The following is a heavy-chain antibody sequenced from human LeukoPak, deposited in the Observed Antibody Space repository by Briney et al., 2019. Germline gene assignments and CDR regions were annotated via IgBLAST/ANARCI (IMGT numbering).Heavy chain of an antibody. CDR1: GFTFSSYA. D-gene: IGHD2-2*01. J-gene: IGHJ6*03. CDR3: AKGPGYCSSTSCYAPSYYYYYYMDV. Sequence: GGSLTLSCAASGFTFSSYAMSWVRQAPRKGLEWVSAISGSGGSTYYADSVKGRFTISRDNSKNTLYLQMNSLRAEDTAVYYCAKGPGYCSSTSCYAPSYYYYYYMDVWGKGTTVTVSS. CDR2: ISGSGGST. V-gene: IGHV3-23*01.